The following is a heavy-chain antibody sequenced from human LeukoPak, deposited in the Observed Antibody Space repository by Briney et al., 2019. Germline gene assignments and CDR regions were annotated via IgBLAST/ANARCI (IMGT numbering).Heavy chain of an antibody. CDR1: GYSFTGYY. CDR3: AREAVCSSASCEIDY. J-gene: IGHJ4*02. V-gene: IGHV1-2*02. CDR2: INPNSGDT. D-gene: IGHD2-2*01. Sequence: GASVKVSCKASGYSFTGYYLHWVRQAPGQGLEWMGCINPNSGDTHYAQKFQGRVTMTRDTSISTAYMELSRLRSDDTAFYYCAREAVCSSASCEIDYWGQGTLVTVSS.